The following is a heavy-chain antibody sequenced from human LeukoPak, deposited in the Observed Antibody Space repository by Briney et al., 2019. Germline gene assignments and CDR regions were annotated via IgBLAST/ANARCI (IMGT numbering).Heavy chain of an antibody. V-gene: IGHV4-39*01. Sequence: PSETLSLTCTVSGGSISSSSYYWGWIRQPPGKGLEWIGSIYYSGRTYHNPSLKSRVTISVDTSKNQFSLKLSSVTAADTAVCHCARLLLSGRDAFDIWGQGTMVTVSS. D-gene: IGHD1-26*01. CDR1: GGSISSSSYY. CDR2: IYYSGRT. J-gene: IGHJ3*02. CDR3: ARLLLSGRDAFDI.